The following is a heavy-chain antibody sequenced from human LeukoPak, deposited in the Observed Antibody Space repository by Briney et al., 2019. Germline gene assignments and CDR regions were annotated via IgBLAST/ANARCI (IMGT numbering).Heavy chain of an antibody. CDR3: ARQYYYDSSGYYWFDP. CDR2: IYPSGST. J-gene: IGHJ5*02. V-gene: IGHV4-61*02. Sequence: PSETLSLTCTVSGGSISSGGHYWSLIRQPPGKGLEFLWRIYPSGSTYYNPSLKSRVTISVDTSKNQFSLKLSSVTAADTAVYYCARQYYYDSSGYYWFDPWGQGTLVTVSS. CDR1: GGSISSGGHY. D-gene: IGHD3-22*01.